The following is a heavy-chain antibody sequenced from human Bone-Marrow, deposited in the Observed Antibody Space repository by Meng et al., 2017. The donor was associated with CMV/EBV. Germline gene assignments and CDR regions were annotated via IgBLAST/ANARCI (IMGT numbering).Heavy chain of an antibody. Sequence: TCYYMHWVRPAPGQGLEWMGWINPNSGGTNYAQKFQGRVTMTRDTSISTAYMELSRLRSDDTAVYYCARDRVYYGSGSYYSTWFDPWGQGTLVTVSS. CDR1: TCYY. J-gene: IGHJ5*02. D-gene: IGHD3-10*01. V-gene: IGHV1-2*02. CDR3: ARDRVYYGSGSYYSTWFDP. CDR2: INPNSGGT.